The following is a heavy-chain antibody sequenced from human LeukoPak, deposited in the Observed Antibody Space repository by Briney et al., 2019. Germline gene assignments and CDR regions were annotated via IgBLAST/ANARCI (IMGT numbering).Heavy chain of an antibody. V-gene: IGHV3-7*01. J-gene: IGHJ4*02. D-gene: IGHD2-2*01. CDR3: ASLYCTHTTCYYFDY. Sequence: GGSLRLSCAASGFIFENYWMNWVRQAPGKGLEWVANIKQDGSEKYYVDSVKGRFTISRDNARNSLYLQMNSLRAEDTAVYYCASLYCTHTTCYYFDYWGQGTLVSVSS. CDR2: IKQDGSEK. CDR1: GFIFENYW.